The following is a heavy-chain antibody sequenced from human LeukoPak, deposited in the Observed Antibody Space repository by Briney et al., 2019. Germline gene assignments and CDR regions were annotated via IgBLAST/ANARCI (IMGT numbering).Heavy chain of an antibody. CDR3: ARGYDFWSGSPLDY. CDR2: ISSSGSTI. CDR1: GFTFSSYE. Sequence: GGSLRLSCAASGFTFSSYEMNWVRQAPGKGLEWVSYISSSGSTIYYADSVKGRFTISRDNAKNSLYLQMNSLRAEDTAVYYCARGYDFWSGSPLDYWGQGTLVIVSS. V-gene: IGHV3-48*03. D-gene: IGHD3-3*01. J-gene: IGHJ4*02.